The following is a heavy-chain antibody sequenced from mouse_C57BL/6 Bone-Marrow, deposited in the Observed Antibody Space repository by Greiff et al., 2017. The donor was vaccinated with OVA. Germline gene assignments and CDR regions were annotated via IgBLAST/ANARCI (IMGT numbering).Heavy chain of an antibody. CDR2: IDPSDSYT. D-gene: IGHD4-1*01. V-gene: IGHV1-50*01. CDR1: GYTFTSYW. Sequence: VQLQQPGAELVKPGASVKLSCKASGYTFTSYWMQWVKQRPGQGLEWIGEIDPSDSYTNYNQKFKGKATLTVDTSASTAYMQLSSLTSEDSAVYYCARPSGTRFAYWGKGTLVTVSA. CDR3: ARPSGTRFAY. J-gene: IGHJ3*01.